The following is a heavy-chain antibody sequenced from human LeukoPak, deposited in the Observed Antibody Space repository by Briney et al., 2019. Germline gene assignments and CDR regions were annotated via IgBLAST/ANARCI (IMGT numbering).Heavy chain of an antibody. V-gene: IGHV1-2*02. CDR1: GYTFTDYY. CDR2: INPKSGAT. Sequence: GASVKVSCKPSGYTFTDYYIHWVRQAPGQGLVWMGWINPKSGATFYAERFHGRVTMTRDTSIGTAYIELSNLTSDDTALYYCARSRPIAFSSFDPWGQGTLVTVSS. D-gene: IGHD6-6*01. J-gene: IGHJ5*02. CDR3: ARSRPIAFSSFDP.